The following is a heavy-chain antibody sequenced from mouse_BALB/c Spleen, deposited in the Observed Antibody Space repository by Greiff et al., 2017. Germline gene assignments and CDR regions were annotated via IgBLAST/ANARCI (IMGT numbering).Heavy chain of an antibody. Sequence: EVQRVESGAELVKPGASVKLSCTASGFNIKDTYMHWVKQRPEQGLEWIGRIDPANGNTKYDPKFQGKATITADTSSNTAYLQLSSLTSEDTAVYYCALYDGYSGFDYWGQGTTLTVSS. CDR2: IDPANGNT. J-gene: IGHJ2*01. V-gene: IGHV14-3*02. CDR1: GFNIKDTY. CDR3: ALYDGYSGFDY. D-gene: IGHD2-3*01.